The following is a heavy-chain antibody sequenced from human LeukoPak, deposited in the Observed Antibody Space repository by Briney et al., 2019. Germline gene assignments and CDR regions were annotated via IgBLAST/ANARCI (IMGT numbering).Heavy chain of an antibody. Sequence: SETLSLTCAVYGGSFSGYYWSWIRQPPGKGLEWIGEINHSGSTNYNPSLKSRVTISVDTSKNQFSLKLSSVTAADTAVYYCARGQVTKIDYWGQGTLVTVSS. CDR3: ARGQVTKIDY. V-gene: IGHV4-34*01. J-gene: IGHJ4*02. CDR1: GGSFSGYY. CDR2: INHSGST. D-gene: IGHD2-21*02.